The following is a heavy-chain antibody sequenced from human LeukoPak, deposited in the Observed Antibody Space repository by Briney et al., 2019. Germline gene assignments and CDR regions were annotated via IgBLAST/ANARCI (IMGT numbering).Heavy chain of an antibody. J-gene: IGHJ4*02. D-gene: IGHD5-12*01. V-gene: IGHV1-18*01. Sequence: GGSLRLSGAASGLTFTSYGISWVRQAPGQGLEWMGWISAYNGNTNYAQKLQGRVTMTTDTSTSTAYMELRSLRSDDTAVYYCARDEIYGGYVVFDYWGQGTLVTVSS. CDR3: ARDEIYGGYVVFDY. CDR2: ISAYNGNT. CDR1: GLTFTSYG.